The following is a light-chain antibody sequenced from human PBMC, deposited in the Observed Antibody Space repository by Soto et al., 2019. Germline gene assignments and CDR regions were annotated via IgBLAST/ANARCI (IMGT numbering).Light chain of an antibody. J-gene: IGLJ1*01. CDR1: SSDVGGYIY. CDR2: HVS. V-gene: IGLV2-14*01. CDR3: SSYTSGCTPLV. Sequence: QSALTQPASVSGSPGQSITISCTGTSSDVGGYIYVSWYQQHPGKAPKLMIFHVSNRPSGVSNRFSGSKSGNTASLTISGLLAEDEADYFCSSYTSGCTPLVFGTGTKVTVL.